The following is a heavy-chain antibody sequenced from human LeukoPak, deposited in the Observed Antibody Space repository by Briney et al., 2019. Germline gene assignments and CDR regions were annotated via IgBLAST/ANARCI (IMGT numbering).Heavy chain of an antibody. Sequence: PGGSLRLSCAASGFTFSSYAMSWVCQAPGKGLEWVSALCGSGGGTYYVDSVKGRFVISRDHSTNTPYLQLNSLRAEDTAVYYCAKDQERYDFWSGYYWGQGTLVTVSS. CDR1: GFTFSSYA. V-gene: IGHV3-23*01. D-gene: IGHD3-3*01. CDR3: AKDQERYDFWSGYY. J-gene: IGHJ4*02. CDR2: LCGSGGGT.